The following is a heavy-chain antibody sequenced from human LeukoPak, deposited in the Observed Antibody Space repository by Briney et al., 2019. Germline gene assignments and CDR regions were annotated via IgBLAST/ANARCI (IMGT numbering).Heavy chain of an antibody. CDR1: GFTFSSYA. V-gene: IGHV3-23*01. CDR2: ISGGAGTT. Sequence: PGGSLRLSCVGSGFTFSSYAMNWLRQAPGKGLEWVSAISGGAGTTNYADSVKGRFSISRDNSKNTLYLQMNSLRAEDTAIYYCAKSAVGATSYYHYTDVWGKGTTVTVSS. CDR3: AKSAVGATSYYHYTDV. J-gene: IGHJ6*03. D-gene: IGHD1-26*01.